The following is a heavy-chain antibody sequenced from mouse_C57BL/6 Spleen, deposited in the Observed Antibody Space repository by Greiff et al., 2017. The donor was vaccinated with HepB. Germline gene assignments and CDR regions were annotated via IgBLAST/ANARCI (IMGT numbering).Heavy chain of an antibody. CDR1: GYSITSGYY. CDR3: ARGGGYYPMDY. V-gene: IGHV3-6*01. J-gene: IGHJ4*01. D-gene: IGHD1-1*02. Sequence: EVQLQESGPGLVKPSQSLSLTCSVTGYSITSGYYWNWIRQFPGNKLEWMGYISYDGSNNYNPSLKNRISITRDTSKNQFFLKLNSVTTEDTATYYCARGGGYYPMDYWGQGTSVTVSS. CDR2: ISYDGSN.